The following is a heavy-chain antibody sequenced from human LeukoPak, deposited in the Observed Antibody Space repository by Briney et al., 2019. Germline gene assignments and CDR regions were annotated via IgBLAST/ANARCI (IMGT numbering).Heavy chain of an antibody. CDR2: TSYDESNK. CDR1: GFTFSSYA. V-gene: IGHV3-30-3*01. J-gene: IGHJ4*02. D-gene: IGHD6-13*01. CDR3: ARDGEKQQLVRCFDY. Sequence: PGRPLRLSCAASGFTFSSYAMHWVRQAPGRGLEWVAVTSYDESNKFYADSVKGRFTISRDNSKNTLYLQMNSLRVEDTAVYYCARDGEKQQLVRCFDYWGQGTLVTVSS.